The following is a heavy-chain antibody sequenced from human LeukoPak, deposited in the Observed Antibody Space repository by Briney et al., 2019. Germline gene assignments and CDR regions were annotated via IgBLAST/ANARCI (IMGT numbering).Heavy chain of an antibody. D-gene: IGHD6-13*01. V-gene: IGHV4-39*07. Sequence: PSGTLSLTCTVTGDCVSSNNYYWGWIRQPPGKGLDWIGSIHYTGTAYYNPSLKSRVTMSVDTSKNQFSLKLSSVTAADTAVYYCARTLAAAGQSIDYWGQGTLVTVSS. CDR2: IHYTGTA. CDR3: ARTLAAAGQSIDY. CDR1: GDCVSSNNYY. J-gene: IGHJ4*02.